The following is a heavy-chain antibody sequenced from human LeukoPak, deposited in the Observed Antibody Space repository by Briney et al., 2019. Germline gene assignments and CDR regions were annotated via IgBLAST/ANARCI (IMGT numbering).Heavy chain of an antibody. D-gene: IGHD5-18*01. CDR2: IYHSGST. V-gene: IGHV4-30-2*01. CDR1: GGSISSGGYS. J-gene: IGHJ4*02. Sequence: SQTLSLTCAVSGGSISSGGYSWSWIRQAPGKGLEWIGYIYHSGSTYYNPSLKSRVTISVDRSKNQFSLKLSSVTAADTAVYYCARRGYSYGFDYWGQGTLVTVSS. CDR3: ARRGYSYGFDY.